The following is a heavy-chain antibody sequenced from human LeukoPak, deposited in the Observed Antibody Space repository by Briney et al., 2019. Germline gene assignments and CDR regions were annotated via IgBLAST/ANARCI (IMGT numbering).Heavy chain of an antibody. D-gene: IGHD6-13*01. Sequence: QSGGSLRLSCAASGFTFSSYWMSWVRQAPGKGLEWVSVIYSGGSTYYADSVKGRFTISRDNSKNTLYLQMNSLRAEDTAVYYCARGDSSSWYEYYFDYWGQGTLVTVSS. J-gene: IGHJ4*02. CDR1: GFTFSSYW. CDR2: IYSGGST. CDR3: ARGDSSSWYEYYFDY. V-gene: IGHV3-66*01.